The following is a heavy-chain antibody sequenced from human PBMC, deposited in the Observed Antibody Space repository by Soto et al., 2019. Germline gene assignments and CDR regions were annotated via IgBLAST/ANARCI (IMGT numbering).Heavy chain of an antibody. J-gene: IGHJ4*02. CDR1: GFAFADYG. CDR3: ARVYDILTGYYFFDS. D-gene: IGHD3-9*01. Sequence: EVHLMESGGGVVRPGGSLRLSCAASGFAFADYGMSWVRQVAGKGLEWVSGVNWNGGRTGYVDSVKGRFTISRDNANNSMYLQMNSLRAEDTALYYCARVYDILTGYYFFDSWGQGTLVTVSS. CDR2: VNWNGGRT. V-gene: IGHV3-20*04.